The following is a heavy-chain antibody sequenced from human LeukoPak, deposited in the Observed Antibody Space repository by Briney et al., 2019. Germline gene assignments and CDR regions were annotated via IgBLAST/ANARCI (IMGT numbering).Heavy chain of an antibody. CDR2: INPNSGGI. D-gene: IGHD4-23*01. CDR3: ARDRSTVVTPGDY. Sequence: GASVKVSCKASGYTFTGYYMHWVRQAPGQGFEWMGWINPNSGGINYAQKFQGRVTMTRDTSTSTVYMELSSLRSEDTAVYYCARDRSTVVTPGDYWGQGTLVTVSS. CDR1: GYTFTGYY. J-gene: IGHJ4*02. V-gene: IGHV1-2*02.